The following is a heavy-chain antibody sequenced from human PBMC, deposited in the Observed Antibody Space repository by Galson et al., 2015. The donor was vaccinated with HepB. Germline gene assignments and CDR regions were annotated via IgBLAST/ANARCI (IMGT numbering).Heavy chain of an antibody. CDR1: GFTFSSYS. CDR2: ISSSSSYI. J-gene: IGHJ4*02. V-gene: IGHV3-21*01. Sequence: SLRLSCAASGFTFSSYSMNWVRQAPGKGLEWVSSISSSSSYIYYADSVKGRFTISRDNAKNSLYLQMNSLRAEDTAVYYCARVSIAAHPFDYWGQGTLVTVSS. CDR3: ARVSIAAHPFDY. D-gene: IGHD6-6*01.